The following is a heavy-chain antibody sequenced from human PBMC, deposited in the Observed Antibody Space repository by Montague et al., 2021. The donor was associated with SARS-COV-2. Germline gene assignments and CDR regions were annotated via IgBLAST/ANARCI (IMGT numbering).Heavy chain of an antibody. J-gene: IGHJ4*02. V-gene: IGHV2-70*11. Sequence: PALVKPTQTLTLTCTFSGFSLSTSGMCVSWIRQPPGKALEWLARIDWDDDKYYSTSLKTRLTISKDTSKNQVVLTMTNMDPVDTATYYCARMTVAGIPFDYWGQGTLVIVSS. CDR3: ARMTVAGIPFDY. CDR1: GFSLSTSGMC. CDR2: IDWDDDK. D-gene: IGHD6-19*01.